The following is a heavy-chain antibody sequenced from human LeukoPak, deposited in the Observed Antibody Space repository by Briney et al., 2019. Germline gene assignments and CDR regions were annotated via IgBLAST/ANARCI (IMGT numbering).Heavy chain of an antibody. Sequence: GGSLRLSCAASGFTFSGYWMSWVRQAPGKGLEWLANIKQDGSEKSYVASVKGRFTISRDNAKNSLYLQMNSLRAEDTAVYYCARSSKAVRGVIITSYHYYGMDVWGQGTTVTVSS. V-gene: IGHV3-7*01. J-gene: IGHJ6*02. CDR1: GFTFSGYW. CDR3: ARSSKAVRGVIITSYHYYGMDV. CDR2: IKQDGSEK. D-gene: IGHD3-10*01.